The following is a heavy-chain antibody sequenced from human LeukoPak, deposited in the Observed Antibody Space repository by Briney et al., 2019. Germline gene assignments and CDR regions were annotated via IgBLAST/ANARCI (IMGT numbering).Heavy chain of an antibody. CDR3: ARLLVPAARLKGLDYMDV. Sequence: SETLSLTCAVYGGSFSGYYWSWIRQPPGKGLEWIGEINHSGSTNYNPSLKSRVTISVDTSKNQFSLKLSSVTAADTAVYYCARLLVPAARLKGLDYMDVWGKGTTVTVSS. V-gene: IGHV4-34*01. CDR2: INHSGST. D-gene: IGHD6-25*01. J-gene: IGHJ6*03. CDR1: GGSFSGYY.